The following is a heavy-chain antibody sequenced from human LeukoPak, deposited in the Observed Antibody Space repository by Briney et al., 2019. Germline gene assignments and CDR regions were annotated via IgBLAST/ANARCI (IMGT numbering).Heavy chain of an antibody. D-gene: IGHD6-19*01. CDR2: ISYDGSNK. J-gene: IGHJ4*02. CDR1: GFTFSSYG. V-gene: IGHV3-30*18. Sequence: RSGGSLRLSCAASGFTFSSYGMHWVRQAPGKGLEWVAVISYDGSNKYYADSVKGRFTISRDNSKNTLYLQMNSLRAEDTAEYYCAKDPARQWLEPNYFDYWGQGTLVTVSS. CDR3: AKDPARQWLEPNYFDY.